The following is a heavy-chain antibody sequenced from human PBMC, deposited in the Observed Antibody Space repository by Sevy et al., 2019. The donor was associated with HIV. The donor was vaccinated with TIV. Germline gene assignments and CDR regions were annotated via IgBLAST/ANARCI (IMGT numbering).Heavy chain of an antibody. J-gene: IGHJ6*02. CDR2: IRYDGSNK. CDR3: AKVRCTSCIHYGMDV. V-gene: IGHV3-30*02. Sequence: GGSLRLSCAASGFTFSSYGMHWVRQAPGKWLEWVAFIRYDGSNKYYADSVKGRFTISRDNSKNTLYLQMNSLRAEDTAVYYCAKVRCTSCIHYGMDVWGQGTTVTVSS. CDR1: GFTFSSYG. D-gene: IGHD2-2*01.